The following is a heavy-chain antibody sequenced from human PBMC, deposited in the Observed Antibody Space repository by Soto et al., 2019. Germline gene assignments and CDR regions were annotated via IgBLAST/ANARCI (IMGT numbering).Heavy chain of an antibody. CDR2: ISYDGNNK. CDR3: ARGGARRFLAWLTENSLEY. J-gene: IGHJ4*02. V-gene: IGHV3-30-3*01. CDR1: GFTFSSYT. Sequence: QPGGSLRLSCAASGFTFSSYTMHWVRQAPGKGLEWVAVISYDGNNKYYADSVKGRITISRDNSKNTLYLQMNSLRAEDTAVYYCARGGARRFLAWLTENSLEYRGQGTMVTVCS. D-gene: IGHD3-3*01.